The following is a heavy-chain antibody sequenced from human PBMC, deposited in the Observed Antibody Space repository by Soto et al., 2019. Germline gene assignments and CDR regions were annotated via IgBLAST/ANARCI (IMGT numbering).Heavy chain of an antibody. CDR3: ARDYGDYYWYFDL. V-gene: IGHV4-4*02. CDR2: IYHSGST. CDR1: GGSISGTHW. Sequence: QVQLQESGPGLVKPSGTLSLTCAVSGGSISGTHWWTWVRQSPGKGLEWIGEIYHSGSTNYNPSLKRRVTISVDKSKNQFSLKLSSVTAADTAVYYCARDYGDYYWYFDLWGRGTLVTVSS. D-gene: IGHD4-17*01. J-gene: IGHJ2*01.